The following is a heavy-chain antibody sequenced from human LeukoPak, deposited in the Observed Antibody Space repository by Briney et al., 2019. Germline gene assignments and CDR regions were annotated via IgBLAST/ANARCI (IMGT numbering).Heavy chain of an antibody. Sequence: PGGSLRLSCAASGFTFSTYSMNWVRQAPGKGLEWVSSISTSSTYIYYADSVKGRFTISRDNAKNSLYLQVNSLRAEDTAVYYCAASAPRDYWGQGTLVTVSS. CDR1: GFTFSTYS. CDR3: AASAPRDY. J-gene: IGHJ4*02. CDR2: ISTSSTYI. V-gene: IGHV3-21*01.